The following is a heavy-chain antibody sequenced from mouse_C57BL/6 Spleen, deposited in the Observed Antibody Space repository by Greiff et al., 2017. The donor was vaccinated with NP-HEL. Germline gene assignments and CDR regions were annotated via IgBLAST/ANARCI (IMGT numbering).Heavy chain of an antibody. D-gene: IGHD2-4*01. Sequence: EVQRVESEGGLVQPGSSMKLSCTASGFTFSDYYMAWVRQVPEKGLEWVANINYDGSSTYYLDSLKSRFIISRDNAKNILYLQMSSLKSEDTATYYCARSYDYDATWFAYWGQGTLVTVSA. V-gene: IGHV5-16*01. J-gene: IGHJ3*01. CDR2: INYDGSST. CDR1: GFTFSDYY. CDR3: ARSYDYDATWFAY.